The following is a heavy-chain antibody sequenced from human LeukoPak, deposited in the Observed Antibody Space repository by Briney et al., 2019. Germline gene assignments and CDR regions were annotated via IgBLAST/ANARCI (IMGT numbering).Heavy chain of an antibody. CDR2: IIDSGIST. J-gene: IGHJ4*02. CDR1: GFTFNNYA. CDR3: AKGSRGNYDY. Sequence: GGSLRLSCAASGFTFNNYAMTWVRQAPEKGLEWVSSIIDSGISTYYGDSVKGRFTISRDNSKNTLYLQMNSLRAEDTAVYHCAKGSRGNYDYWGQGTLVTVSP. D-gene: IGHD1-7*01. V-gene: IGHV3-23*01.